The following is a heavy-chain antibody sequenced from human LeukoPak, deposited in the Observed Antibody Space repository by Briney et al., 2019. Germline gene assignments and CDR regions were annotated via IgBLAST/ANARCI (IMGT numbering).Heavy chain of an antibody. CDR2: IYHSGST. CDR1: GGSISSGDHY. D-gene: IGHD6-6*01. V-gene: IGHV4-30-4*08. Sequence: SETLSLTCTVSGGSISSGDHYWSWIRQPPGKGLEWIGYIYHSGSTYYNPSLKSRVTISVDRSRNQFSLKLSSVTAADTAVYYCARDRYSSSSQGHYFDYWGQGTLVTVSS. CDR3: ARDRYSSSSQGHYFDY. J-gene: IGHJ4*02.